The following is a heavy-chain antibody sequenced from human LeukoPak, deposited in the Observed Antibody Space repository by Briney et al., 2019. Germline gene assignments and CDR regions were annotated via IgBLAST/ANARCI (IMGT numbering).Heavy chain of an antibody. CDR1: GFTFSNAW. D-gene: IGHD2-2*01. V-gene: IGHV3-53*01. CDR3: AREYCSSTSCEGSDAFDI. CDR2: IYSGGST. Sequence: PGGSLRLSCAASGFTFSNAWMSWVRQAPGKGLEWVSVIYSGGSTYYADSVKGRFTISRDNSKNTLYLQMNSLRAEDTAVYYCAREYCSSTSCEGSDAFDIWGQGTMVTVSS. J-gene: IGHJ3*02.